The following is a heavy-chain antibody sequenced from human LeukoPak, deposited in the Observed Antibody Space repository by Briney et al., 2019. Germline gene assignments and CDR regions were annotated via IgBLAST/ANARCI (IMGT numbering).Heavy chain of an antibody. D-gene: IGHD1-26*01. CDR3: ARQGASINFDY. V-gene: IGHV5-51*01. CDR1: GYRFTSYW. J-gene: IGHJ4*02. Sequence: GESLKISCRGSGYRFTSYWIAWVRQMPGKGLEWMGIIYPGDPDTTYSPSFQGQVTLSADKSITTAYLQWSSLKASDTAMYYCARQGASINFDYWGQGTLVTVSS. CDR2: IYPGDPDT.